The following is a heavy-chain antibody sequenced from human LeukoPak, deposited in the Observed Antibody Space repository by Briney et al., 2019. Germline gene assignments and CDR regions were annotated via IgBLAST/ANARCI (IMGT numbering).Heavy chain of an antibody. J-gene: IGHJ6*02. CDR1: GGSISRYY. Sequence: PSETLSLTCTVSGGSISRYYWSWIRQPPGKGLEWIGYIYYSGSTNYNPSLKSRVTISVDTSKNPFSLKLSSVTAADTAVYYCARQGLYCSGGSCYSKRFYYGMDVWGQGTTVTVSS. D-gene: IGHD2-15*01. CDR3: ARQGLYCSGGSCYSKRFYYGMDV. CDR2: IYYSGST. V-gene: IGHV4-59*08.